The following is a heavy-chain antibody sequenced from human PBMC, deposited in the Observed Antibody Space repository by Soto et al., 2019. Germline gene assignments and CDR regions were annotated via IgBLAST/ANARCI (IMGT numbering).Heavy chain of an antibody. CDR2: VYNSGST. D-gene: IGHD6-13*01. Sequence: SETLSLTCTVSGGPISSNYWTWIRQPPGKGLEWIGYVYNSGSTNYNPSLKSRVTISEDTSKSQFSLKVNSMTAADTAVYYCARYRREAVAGYTLDNWGQGILVTVSS. V-gene: IGHV4-59*01. CDR3: ARYRREAVAGYTLDN. J-gene: IGHJ4*02. CDR1: GGPISSNY.